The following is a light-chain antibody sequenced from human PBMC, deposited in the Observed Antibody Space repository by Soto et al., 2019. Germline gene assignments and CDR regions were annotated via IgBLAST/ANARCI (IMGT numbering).Light chain of an antibody. J-gene: IGKJ4*01. Sequence: AIQMTQSPSSLSASVGDRVTITCRASQGIGNDLGWYQQKPGKAPKLLIYAASDLQSGVPSRFSGGGSGTDFTLTISGLQPADFATYYCLQDSNYPLTFGGGTRVELK. V-gene: IGKV1-6*01. CDR2: AAS. CDR1: QGIGND. CDR3: LQDSNYPLT.